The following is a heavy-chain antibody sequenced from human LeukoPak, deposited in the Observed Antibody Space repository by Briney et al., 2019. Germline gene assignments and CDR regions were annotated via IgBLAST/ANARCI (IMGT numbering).Heavy chain of an antibody. CDR2: INHSGST. J-gene: IGHJ4*02. V-gene: IGHV4-34*01. D-gene: IGHD3-10*01. Sequence: SETLSLTCAVYGGSFSGYYWSWIRQPPGKGLEWIGEINHSGSTNYNPSLKSRVTISLDTSKNQFSLKLSSVTAADTAVYYCARRVTMVRGVIISHYFDYWGQGTLVTVSS. CDR1: GGSFSGYY. CDR3: ARRVTMVRGVIISHYFDY.